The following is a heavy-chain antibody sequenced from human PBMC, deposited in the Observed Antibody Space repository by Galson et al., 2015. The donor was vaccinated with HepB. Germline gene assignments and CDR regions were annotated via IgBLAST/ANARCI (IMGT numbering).Heavy chain of an antibody. CDR3: AKDPLLGATSSDGFDI. CDR1: GFTVSSYA. Sequence: SLRLSCAASGFTVSSYAMTWVRRAPGRGLEWVSSISGSGGVTYYADSVKGRFTISRDSANNTLYLQMNSLRAEDTAIYYCAKDPLLGATSSDGFDIWGQGTMVTVSS. J-gene: IGHJ3*02. V-gene: IGHV3-23*01. CDR2: ISGSGGVT. D-gene: IGHD1-26*01.